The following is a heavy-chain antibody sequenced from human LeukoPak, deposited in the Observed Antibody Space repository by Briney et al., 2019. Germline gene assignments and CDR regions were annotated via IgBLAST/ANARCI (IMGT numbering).Heavy chain of an antibody. Sequence: SETLSLTCAVYGGSFSGYYWSWIRQPPGKGLEWIGEINHSGSTNYNPSLKSRVTISVDTSKSQFSLKLSSVTAADTAVYYCARVWSIAARRADYWGQGTLVTVSS. D-gene: IGHD6-6*01. CDR1: GGSFSGYY. CDR2: INHSGST. CDR3: ARVWSIAARRADY. V-gene: IGHV4-34*01. J-gene: IGHJ4*02.